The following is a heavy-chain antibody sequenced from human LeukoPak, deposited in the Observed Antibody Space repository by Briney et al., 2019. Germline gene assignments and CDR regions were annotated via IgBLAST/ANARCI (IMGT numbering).Heavy chain of an antibody. D-gene: IGHD2-2*02. J-gene: IGHJ3*02. CDR2: IYPGDSDT. CDR3: AREMSLVVPAAISPRGAFDI. CDR1: GYSSTSYW. Sequence: GESLKISCKGSGYSSTSYWIGWVRQMPGKGLEWMGIIYPGDSDTRYSPSFQGQVTISADKSISTAYLQWSSLKASDTAMYYCAREMSLVVPAAISPRGAFDIWGQGTMVTVSS. V-gene: IGHV5-51*01.